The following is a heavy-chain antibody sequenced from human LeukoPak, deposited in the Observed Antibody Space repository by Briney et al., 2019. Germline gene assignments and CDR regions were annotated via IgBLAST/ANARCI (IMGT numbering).Heavy chain of an antibody. Sequence: GGSLRLSCEVSGFTFSSYTMNWVRQAPGKGLEWVSSISSSSNYIYYADSVKGRFTISRDNAKNSLFLQMNSPRAEDTAVYYCARGQGLQLKSGSDYWGQGTLVTVSS. CDR1: GFTFSSYT. CDR3: ARGQGLQLKSGSDY. V-gene: IGHV3-21*01. J-gene: IGHJ4*02. D-gene: IGHD5-24*01. CDR2: ISSSSNYI.